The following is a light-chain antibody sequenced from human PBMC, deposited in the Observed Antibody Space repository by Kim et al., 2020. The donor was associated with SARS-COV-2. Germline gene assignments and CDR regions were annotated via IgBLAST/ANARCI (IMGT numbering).Light chain of an antibody. Sequence: DIQMTQSPSSLSTSVGERVTLTCRASQNIGYYLNWYQQIPGKAPKLLIYAASSLQSGVPSRLSGSGSGTEFTLTIISPQPEDSATYYCQQSYTTPPYTFGQVTKLEI. J-gene: IGKJ2*01. CDR2: AAS. CDR1: QNIGYY. CDR3: QQSYTTPPYT. V-gene: IGKV1-39*01.